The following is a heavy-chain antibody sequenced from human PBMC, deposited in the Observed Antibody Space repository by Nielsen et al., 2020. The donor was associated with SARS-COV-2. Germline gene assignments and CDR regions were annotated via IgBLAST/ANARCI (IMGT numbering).Heavy chain of an antibody. CDR1: GFTFSDYA. CDR2: IKTSGGSTM. Sequence: GGSLRLSCAASGFTFSDYAMAWVRQAPGKGLEWVSVIKTSGGSTMYYADSVKGRFTISRDNAKNSLYLRMNSLRAEDTAIYYCARDREPGYNAVDYWGQGTLVTVSS. CDR3: ARDREPGYNAVDY. D-gene: IGHD1-14*01. V-gene: IGHV3-48*01. J-gene: IGHJ4*02.